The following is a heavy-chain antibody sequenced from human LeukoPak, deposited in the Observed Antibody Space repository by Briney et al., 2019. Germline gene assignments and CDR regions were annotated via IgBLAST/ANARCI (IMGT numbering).Heavy chain of an antibody. D-gene: IGHD6-19*01. V-gene: IGHV3-21*01. CDR1: QFAFSSYS. CDR2: ITSGSNYI. J-gene: IGHJ4*02. Sequence: PGGSLRLSCAASQFAFSSYSMNWFRQAPGKGLEWVSSITSGSNYILYGDSVEGRFTISRDNDENSLFLQMNSLRAEDTGVYYCARDEETVAGLNGFDLWGQGTLVTVSS. CDR3: ARDEETVAGLNGFDL.